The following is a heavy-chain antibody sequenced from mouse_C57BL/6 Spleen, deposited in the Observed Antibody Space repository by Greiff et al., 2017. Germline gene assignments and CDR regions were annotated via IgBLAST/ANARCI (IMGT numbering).Heavy chain of an antibody. D-gene: IGHD1-1*01. V-gene: IGHV1-61*01. J-gene: IGHJ2*01. CDR3: ARQNYYGSSSYYFDY. CDR1: GYTFTSYW. CDR2: IYPSDSET. Sequence: QVQLQQSGAELVRPGSSVKLSCKASGYTFTSYWMDWVKQRPGQGLEWIGNIYPSDSETHYNQKFKDKATLTVDKSSSTAYMQLSSLTSEDSAVYYCARQNYYGSSSYYFDYWGQGTTLTVSS.